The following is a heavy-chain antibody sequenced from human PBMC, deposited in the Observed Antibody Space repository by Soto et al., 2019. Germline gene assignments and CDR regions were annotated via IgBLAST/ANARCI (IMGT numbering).Heavy chain of an antibody. Sequence: GGSLRLSCAASGFTFSTYWMHWIRQVPGKGLEWVSRINGNASHTYYADSVKGRFTISRDNSKNTLYLQMNSLRAEDTAVYYCAKDPRAYGDYGSYFDYWGQGALVTVSS. CDR2: INGNASHT. D-gene: IGHD4-17*01. CDR3: AKDPRAYGDYGSYFDY. J-gene: IGHJ4*02. CDR1: GFTFSTYW. V-gene: IGHV3-74*01.